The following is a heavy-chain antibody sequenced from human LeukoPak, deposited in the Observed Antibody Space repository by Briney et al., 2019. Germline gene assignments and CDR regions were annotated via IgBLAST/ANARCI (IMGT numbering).Heavy chain of an antibody. V-gene: IGHV1-18*01. CDR2: ITTYSGLT. CDR3: ARDAEGLDS. CDR1: GYTFINYG. J-gene: IGHJ4*02. Sequence: ASVNVSCKASGYTFINYGFNWVRQAPGQGLEWMGRITTYSGLTHYAQEFQDRVSFTTDRSTTTAYMELRRLRSDDTAVYYCARDAEGLDSWGQGTVVTVSS.